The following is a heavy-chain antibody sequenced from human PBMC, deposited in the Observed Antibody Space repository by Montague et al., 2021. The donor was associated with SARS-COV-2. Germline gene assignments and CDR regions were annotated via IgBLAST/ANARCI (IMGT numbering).Heavy chain of an antibody. CDR1: GDSIMSYH. CDR3: ARFFRVGTSSAFDH. J-gene: IGHJ5*02. CDR2: VRDSGTT. Sequence: SETLSLTCGVSGDSIMSYHWSWVRKPPGTGLEWIGDVRDSGTTNYNPSLNNRITISIDTSKAQFSLILASVNAADTAVYYCARFFRVGTSSAFDHWGQGILVTVSS. D-gene: IGHD3-10*01. V-gene: IGHV4-59*08.